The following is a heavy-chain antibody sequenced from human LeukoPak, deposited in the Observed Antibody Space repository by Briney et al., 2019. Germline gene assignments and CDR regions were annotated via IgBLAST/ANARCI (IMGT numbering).Heavy chain of an antibody. CDR1: GYTFTGYY. D-gene: IGHD2-15*01. V-gene: IGHV1-8*03. CDR3: ARGGGCSGGSCYSHDAFDI. Sequence: ASVKVSCKASGYTFTGYYMHWVRQAPGQGLEWMGWMNPNSGNTGYAQKFQGRVTITRNTSISTAYMELSSLRSEGTAVYYCARGGGCSGGSCYSHDAFDIWGQGTMVTVSS. CDR2: MNPNSGNT. J-gene: IGHJ3*02.